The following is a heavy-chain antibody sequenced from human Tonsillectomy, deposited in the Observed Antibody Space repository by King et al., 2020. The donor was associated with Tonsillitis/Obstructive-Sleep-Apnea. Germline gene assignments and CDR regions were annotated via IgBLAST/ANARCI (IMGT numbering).Heavy chain of an antibody. Sequence: VRQAPVKGLVLVSRINSDGSSTSYADSVKGRFTISRDNTKNTLYLRMNSLRAEDTAVYYCTRDGGAYYYDSSCYYPKLDIWGQGTMVTVSS. CDR2: INSDGSST. CDR3: TRDGGAYYYDSSCYYPKLDI. J-gene: IGHJ3*02. D-gene: IGHD3-22*01. V-gene: IGHV3-74*01.